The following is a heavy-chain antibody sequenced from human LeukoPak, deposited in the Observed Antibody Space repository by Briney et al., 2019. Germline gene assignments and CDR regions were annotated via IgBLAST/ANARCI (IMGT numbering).Heavy chain of an antibody. J-gene: IGHJ6*02. V-gene: IGHV3-9*01. CDR1: GFTFDDYA. Sequence: GGSLRLSCAASGFTFDDYAMHWVRQAPGKGLEWVSGISGNSGNIGYADSVKGRFTISRDNAKNSLYLQMNSLRAEDTAVYYCARDKGNDLYYYYYGMDVWGQGTTVTVSS. CDR2: ISGNSGNI. CDR3: ARDKGNDLYYYYYGMDV.